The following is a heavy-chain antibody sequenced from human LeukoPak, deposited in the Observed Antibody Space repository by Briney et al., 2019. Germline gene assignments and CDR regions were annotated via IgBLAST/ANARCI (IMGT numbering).Heavy chain of an antibody. J-gene: IGHJ5*02. V-gene: IGHV4-31*03. CDR3: AREGSVVRGVTPLNWFDP. D-gene: IGHD3-10*01. Sequence: PSQTLSLTCTVSGDSISSGDYYWSWIRQHPGKGLEWIGYIYYSGSTHYNPSLKSRVTISVDTSKNQFSLKLRSVTAADTAVYYCAREGSVVRGVTPLNWFDPWGQGTLVTVSS. CDR2: IYYSGST. CDR1: GDSISSGDYY.